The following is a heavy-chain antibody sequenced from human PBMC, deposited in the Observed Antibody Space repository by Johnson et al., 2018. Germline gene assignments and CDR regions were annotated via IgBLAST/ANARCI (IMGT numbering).Heavy chain of an antibody. Sequence: QVQLVESGGGLVKXGGSLRLSCEASGFTFSDYYMSWIRQAPGKGLEWVSYITGRGSPIYYADSVKGRFTISRANAKNSLYLQMNSLRAEETAVYYCAREGLRLLAPFDLWGQGTMVTVSS. CDR1: GFTFSDYY. D-gene: IGHD1-26*01. J-gene: IGHJ3*01. CDR2: ITGRGSPI. CDR3: AREGLRLLAPFDL. V-gene: IGHV3-11*04.